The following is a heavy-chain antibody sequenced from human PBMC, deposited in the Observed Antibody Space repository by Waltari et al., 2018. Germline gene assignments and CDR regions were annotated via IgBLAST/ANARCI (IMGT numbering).Heavy chain of an antibody. J-gene: IGHJ4*02. Sequence: QVQLVQSGAEVKKPGASVKVSCKASGYTFTGYYMHWVRQAPGQGLEWMGWINPNSGGTNDAQKFQGRVTMTRDTSISTAYMELSRLRSDDTVVYYCASWGSAKGEYYFDYWGQGTLVTVSS. CDR1: GYTFTGYY. CDR3: ASWGSAKGEYYFDY. V-gene: IGHV1-2*02. CDR2: INPNSGGT. D-gene: IGHD3-16*01.